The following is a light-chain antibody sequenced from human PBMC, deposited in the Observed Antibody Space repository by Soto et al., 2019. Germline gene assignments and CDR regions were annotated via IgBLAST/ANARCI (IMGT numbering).Light chain of an antibody. CDR1: NSNVGSYKL. CDR2: EVN. J-gene: IGLJ1*01. CDR3: CSSGGSPTYV. V-gene: IGLV2-23*02. Sequence: QSVLTQPASVSGSTGQSITISCTGTNSNVGSYKLVSWYQQHPGQAPKLMIFEVNKRPSGVSNRFSGSKSGNTASLTISGLKVEDEADYYCCSSGGSPTYVFGTGTKVTVL.